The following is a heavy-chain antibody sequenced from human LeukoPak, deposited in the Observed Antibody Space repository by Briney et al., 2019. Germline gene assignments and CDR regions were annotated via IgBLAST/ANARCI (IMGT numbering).Heavy chain of an antibody. D-gene: IGHD6-19*01. CDR3: AKGGPAGWYGVSTDAFDI. CDR2: ISGSGGST. CDR1: GFTFSDYY. J-gene: IGHJ3*02. Sequence: PGGSLRLSCAASGFTFSDYYMSWIRQAPGKGLEWVSAISGSGGSTYYADSVKGRFTISRDNSKNTLYLQMNSLRAEDTAVYYCAKGGPAGWYGVSTDAFDIWGQGTMVTVSS. V-gene: IGHV3-23*01.